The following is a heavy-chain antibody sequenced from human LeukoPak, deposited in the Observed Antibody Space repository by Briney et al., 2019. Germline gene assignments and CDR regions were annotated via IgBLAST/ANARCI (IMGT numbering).Heavy chain of an antibody. Sequence: PSETLSLTCAVYVGSLSGYYWSLIRQPPGKGLEWIGEINHSGSTNYNPSLKSRVTISVDTSKNQFSLKLSSVTAADTAVYYCARGSHAHWFDPWGQGTLVTVSS. V-gene: IGHV4-34*01. J-gene: IGHJ5*02. CDR1: VGSLSGYY. CDR2: INHSGST. CDR3: ARGSHAHWFDP.